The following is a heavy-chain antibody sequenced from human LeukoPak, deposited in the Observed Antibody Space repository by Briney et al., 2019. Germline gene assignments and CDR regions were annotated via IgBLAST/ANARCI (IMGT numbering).Heavy chain of an antibody. CDR1: GFTFSDHY. CDR3: ARSTSWYHKFDY. V-gene: IGHV3-7*04. Sequence: GGSLRLSCAVSGFTFSDHYMDWVRQAPGNGLEWVASIKQDGSERYYVDSVKGRFTISSDNAKNSVYVQMNSLRAEDTAVFYCARSTSWYHKFDYWGQGTLVTVSS. CDR2: IKQDGSER. J-gene: IGHJ4*02. D-gene: IGHD2-2*01.